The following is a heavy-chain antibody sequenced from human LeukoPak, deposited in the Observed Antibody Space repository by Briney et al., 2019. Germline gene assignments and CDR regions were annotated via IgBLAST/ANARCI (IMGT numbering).Heavy chain of an antibody. CDR3: VRGIDTTGYFNY. V-gene: IGHV7-4-1*02. Sequence: ASVKVSCTASGYTFSTYPLNWVRQAPGQGLEWMGWINTNTGSPTYAQGLTGRFVFSLDTSVSTAFLQISSLKAEDSALYYCVRGIDTTGYFNYWGQGTLVTVSS. CDR2: INTNTGSP. D-gene: IGHD3-22*01. J-gene: IGHJ4*02. CDR1: GYTFSTYP.